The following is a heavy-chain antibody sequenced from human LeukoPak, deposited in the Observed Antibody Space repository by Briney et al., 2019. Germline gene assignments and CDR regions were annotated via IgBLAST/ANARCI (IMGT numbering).Heavy chain of an antibody. D-gene: IGHD6-13*01. CDR3: AKARAAGRYFDY. CDR2: ISSSTSYI. Sequence: GGSLRLSCAASGFTFSSYSMNWVRQAPGKGLEWVSSISSSTSYIYYGDSVKGRFTISRDNAKNSLYLQMNSLRAEDTALYYCAKARAAGRYFDYWGQGTLVTVSS. V-gene: IGHV3-21*04. J-gene: IGHJ4*02. CDR1: GFTFSSYS.